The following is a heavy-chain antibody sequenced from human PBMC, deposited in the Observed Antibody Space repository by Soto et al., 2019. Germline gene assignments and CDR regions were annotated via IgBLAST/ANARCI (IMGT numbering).Heavy chain of an antibody. Sequence: GGSLRLSCAASGFTFSSYAMSWVRQAPGKGLEWVSAISGSGGSTYYADSVKGRFTISRDNSKNTLYLQMNSLRAEDTAVYYCAKGRVTGGSSYWYFDLWGRGTLVTVSS. CDR3: AKGRVTGGSSYWYFDL. CDR2: ISGSGGST. V-gene: IGHV3-23*01. J-gene: IGHJ2*01. CDR1: GFTFSSYA. D-gene: IGHD7-27*01.